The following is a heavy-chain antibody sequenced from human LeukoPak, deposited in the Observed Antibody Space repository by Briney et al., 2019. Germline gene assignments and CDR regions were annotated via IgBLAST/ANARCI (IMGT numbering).Heavy chain of an antibody. CDR1: GGFIINGKW. CDR3: AREVHSRRLGNYYYYMDV. Sequence: PSGTLSLTCGVSGGFIINGKWRSWVRQPPGKGLEWIGEISHSGSPNYNPSLKGRLTISVDTAKNQFSLKLSSVTAADTAVYYCAREVHSRRLGNYYYYMDVWGKGTTVTVSS. V-gene: IGHV4-4*02. D-gene: IGHD7-27*01. J-gene: IGHJ6*03. CDR2: ISHSGSP.